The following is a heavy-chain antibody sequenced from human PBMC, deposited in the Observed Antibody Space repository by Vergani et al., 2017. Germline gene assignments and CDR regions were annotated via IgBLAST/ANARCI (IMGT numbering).Heavy chain of an antibody. CDR3: ARDSHDSLTGYYRYFDY. CDR1: GGTFSSYT. V-gene: IGHV1-69*08. J-gene: IGHJ4*02. Sequence: QVQLVQSGAEVKKPGSSVKVSCKASGGTFSSYTISWVRQAPGQGLEWMGRIIPILGIANYAQKFQGRVTITADKSTSTAYMELSSLRSEDTAVYYCARDSHDSLTGYYRYFDYWGQGTLVTVSS. D-gene: IGHD3-9*01. CDR2: IIPILGIA.